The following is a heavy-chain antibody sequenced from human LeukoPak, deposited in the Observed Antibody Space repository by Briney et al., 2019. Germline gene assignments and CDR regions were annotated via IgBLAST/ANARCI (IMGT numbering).Heavy chain of an antibody. J-gene: IGHJ6*02. D-gene: IGHD2-8*01. V-gene: IGHV3-11*01. CDR2: ISNSGSTV. CDR3: ALGTINKDYYFGMDV. Sequence: GGSLRLSCVASGFTFRDYYMTWLRQAPGKGLEWPSYISNSGSTVFYADSIKGRFTVSRDNAKRSLYLQIESLRDDDTAVYHCALGTINKDYYFGMDVWGQGTTVTVSS. CDR1: GFTFRDYY.